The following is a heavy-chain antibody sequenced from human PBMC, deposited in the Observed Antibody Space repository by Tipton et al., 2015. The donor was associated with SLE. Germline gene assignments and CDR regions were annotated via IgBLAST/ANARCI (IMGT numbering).Heavy chain of an antibody. J-gene: IGHJ4*02. D-gene: IGHD1-26*01. CDR1: GYTFTSYG. V-gene: IGHV1-18*01. CDR2: ISAYNGNT. CDR3: AKEDDIVGATKGEFDY. Sequence: QVQLVQSGAEVKKPGASVKVSCKASGYTFTSYGISWVRQAPGQGLEWMGWISAYNGNTNYAQKLQGRVTMTTDTSTSTAYMELRSLRAEDTAVYYCAKEDDIVGATKGEFDYWGQGTLVTVSS.